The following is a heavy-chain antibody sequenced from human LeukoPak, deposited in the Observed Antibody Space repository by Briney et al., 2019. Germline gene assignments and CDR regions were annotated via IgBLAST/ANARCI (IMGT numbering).Heavy chain of an antibody. CDR1: GFTFSSYA. V-gene: IGHV3-21*01. CDR2: ISSSSSYI. J-gene: IGHJ4*02. CDR3: ATSPGSTRIDY. Sequence: GRSLRLSCAASGFTFSSYAMHWVRQAPGKGLEWVSSISSSSSYIYYADSVKGRFTISRDNAKNSLYLQMNSLRAEDTAVYYCATSPGSTRIDYWGQGTLVTVSS. D-gene: IGHD2-2*01.